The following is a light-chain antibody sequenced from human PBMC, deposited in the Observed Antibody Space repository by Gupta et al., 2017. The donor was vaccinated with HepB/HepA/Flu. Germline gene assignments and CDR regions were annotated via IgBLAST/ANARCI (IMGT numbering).Light chain of an antibody. V-gene: IGKV3-20*01. Sequence: VLMQSPPAPPLSPPGGAATPCCSSRSIGSISLVWYQQKPGQAPRLLIYDASTRATGIPDRFSGSGSGTEFTLTITRLEPEDFAVYYCQHYSGSLFTFGHGTKVDIK. CDR1: RSIGSIS. J-gene: IGKJ3*01. CDR3: QHYSGSLFT. CDR2: DAS.